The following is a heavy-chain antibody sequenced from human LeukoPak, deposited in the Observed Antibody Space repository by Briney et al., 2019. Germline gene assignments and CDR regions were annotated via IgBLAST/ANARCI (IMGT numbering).Heavy chain of an antibody. CDR2: ISYDGTSK. Sequence: GSLRLSCAASGFTFSCSGMHWVRQAPGKGLEWVATISYDGTSKYYAGSVKGRFTISRDKSKNTLYLQMNSLTAEDTAVYYCATTLTTYLDYWGHGTLVTVSS. V-gene: IGHV3-30*03. CDR1: GFTFSCSG. D-gene: IGHD4-11*01. CDR3: ATTLTTYLDY. J-gene: IGHJ4*01.